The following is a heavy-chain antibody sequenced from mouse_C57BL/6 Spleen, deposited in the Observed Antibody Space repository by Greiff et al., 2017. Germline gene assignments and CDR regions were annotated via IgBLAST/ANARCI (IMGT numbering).Heavy chain of an antibody. CDR2: IDPSDSYT. J-gene: IGHJ2*01. D-gene: IGHD2-1*01. CDR1: GYTFTSYW. V-gene: IGHV1-69*01. CDR3: ATWGGNSYFDY. Sequence: VQLQQPGAELVMPGASVKLSCKASGYTFTSYWMHWVKQRPGQGLEWIGEIDPSDSYTNYNQKFKGKSTLTVDKSSSTAYMQLSSLTSEDSAVFYYATWGGNSYFDYWGQGTTLTVSS.